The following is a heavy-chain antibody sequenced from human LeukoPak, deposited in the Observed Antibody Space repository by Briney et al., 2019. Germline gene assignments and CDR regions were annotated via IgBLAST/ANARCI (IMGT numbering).Heavy chain of an antibody. CDR1: GGRFKSYG. CDR2: INTNTGNP. V-gene: IGHV7-4-1*02. J-gene: IGHJ4*02. CDR3: ARGGDLDY. Sequence: ASVKVSCKTTGGRFKSYGFSWVRQAPGQGLEWMGWINTNTGNPTYAQGFTGRFVFSLDTSVSTAYLQISSLKAEDTAVYYCARGGDLDYWGQGTLVTVSS.